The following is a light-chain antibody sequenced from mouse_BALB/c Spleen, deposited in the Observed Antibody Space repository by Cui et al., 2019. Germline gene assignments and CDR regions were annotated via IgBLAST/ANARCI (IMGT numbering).Light chain of an antibody. Sequence: QIVLSQSPAILSASPGEKVTMTCRASSSVIYMHWYQQKPGSSPKPWIYATSNLASGVPARFSGSGSGTSYSLTISRVEAEDAATYYCQQWSSNPLTFGAGTKLELK. V-gene: IGKV4-72*01. J-gene: IGKJ5*01. CDR2: ATS. CDR1: SSVIY. CDR3: QQWSSNPLT.